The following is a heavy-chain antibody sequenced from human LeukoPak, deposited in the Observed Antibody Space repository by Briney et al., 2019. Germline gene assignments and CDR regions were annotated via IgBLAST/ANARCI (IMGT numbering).Heavy chain of an antibody. CDR2: IIPIFGTA. V-gene: IGHV1-69*05. CDR3: AREEQQLVLRNLYDR. CDR1: GDTFSSYA. Sequence: ASVKVSCKASGDTFSSYAISSVRQAPGQGLEWMGGIIPIFGTAHYAQKFQCRVTITTDESTSTAYMELSSLRDEDTAVYDCAREEQQLVLRNLYDRWGQGTPVTVSS. D-gene: IGHD6-13*01. J-gene: IGHJ5*02.